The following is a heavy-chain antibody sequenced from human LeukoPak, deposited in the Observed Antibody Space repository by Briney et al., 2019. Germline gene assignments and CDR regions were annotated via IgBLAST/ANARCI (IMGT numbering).Heavy chain of an antibody. Sequence: PGGSLRLSCAASGFTFSSYGMHWVRQAPGKGLEWVAVISYDGSNKYYADSVKGRFTISRDNSKNTLYLQMNSLRAEDTAVYYCASTGIDGQEPWGQGTLVTVSS. J-gene: IGHJ5*02. CDR3: ASTGIDGQEP. CDR2: ISYDGSNK. D-gene: IGHD6-13*01. V-gene: IGHV3-30*03. CDR1: GFTFSSYG.